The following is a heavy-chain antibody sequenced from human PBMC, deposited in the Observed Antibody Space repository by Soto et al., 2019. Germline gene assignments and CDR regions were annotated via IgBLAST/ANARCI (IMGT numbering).Heavy chain of an antibody. CDR1: GFTFSSFN. CDR3: ARTTTVAGTPEFAY. CDR2: ISYDGSNK. J-gene: IGHJ4*02. D-gene: IGHD6-19*01. V-gene: IGHV3-30-3*01. Sequence: QVQLLESGGGVVQPGRSLRVSCAASGFTFSSFNMHWVRQAPGKGLEWVALISYDGSNKYVDSVKGRFTISRDNSKNTLYLQMNSLRAEDTAVYYCARTTTVAGTPEFAYWGQGTLVTVSS.